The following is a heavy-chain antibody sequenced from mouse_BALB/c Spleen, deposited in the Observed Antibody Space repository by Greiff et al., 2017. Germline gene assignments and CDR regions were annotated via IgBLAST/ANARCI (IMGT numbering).Heavy chain of an antibody. CDR1: GFNIKDYY. Sequence: VQLQQSGAELVRSGASVKLSCTASGFNIKDYYMHWVKQRPEQGLEWIGWIDPENGDTEYAPKFQGKATMTADTSSNTAYLQLSSLTSEDTAVYYCNARGTPYAMDYWGQGTSVTVSS. CDR2: IDPENGDT. J-gene: IGHJ4*01. V-gene: IGHV14-4*02. D-gene: IGHD1-1*02. CDR3: NARGTPYAMDY.